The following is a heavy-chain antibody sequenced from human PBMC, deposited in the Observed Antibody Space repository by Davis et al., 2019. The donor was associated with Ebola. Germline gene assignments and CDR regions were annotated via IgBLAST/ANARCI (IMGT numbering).Heavy chain of an antibody. Sequence: AASVKVSCKTFGYTFTSYGITWVRPPPGHGLSWMGWISAYTGKTNYAQNFQDRVTMTTDKSTPTAYMELRSLTSDDTAVYYWARVSSWVGGGDSSVPWGQGTLVTVSS. J-gene: IGHJ5*02. CDR2: ISAYTGKT. CDR3: ARVSSWVGGGDSSVP. CDR1: GYTFTSYG. V-gene: IGHV1-18*01. D-gene: IGHD3-10*01.